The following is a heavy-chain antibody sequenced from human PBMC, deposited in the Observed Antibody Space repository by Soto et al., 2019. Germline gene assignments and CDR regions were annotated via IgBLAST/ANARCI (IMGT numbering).Heavy chain of an antibody. CDR2: TRNKANSYTT. V-gene: IGHV3-72*01. D-gene: IGHD3-10*01. Sequence: EVQLVESGGGLVQPGGSLRLSCAASGFTFSDYYMDWVRQAPGKGLEWVGRTRNKANSYTTEYAASVKGRFTMSRDDSKTSRYIQMNSLKTEDTAVYYFARVPFITMVRGYYCYGMDVSCQGTTLTVS. CDR3: ARVPFITMVRGYYCYGMDV. CDR1: GFTFSDYY. J-gene: IGHJ6*02.